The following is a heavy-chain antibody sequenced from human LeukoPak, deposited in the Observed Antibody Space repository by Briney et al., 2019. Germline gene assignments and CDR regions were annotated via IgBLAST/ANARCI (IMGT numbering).Heavy chain of an antibody. CDR1: GFRFTNYW. Sequence: GESLKISCEVSGFRFTNYWIAWVRQMPGKGLEWMGIIYPDDSDTTYGPSFQGQVTISVDKSIKTAYLQWSSLKASDTAIYYCARSSRAGNSPAATFDYWGPGTLITVSS. D-gene: IGHD5-18*01. V-gene: IGHV5-51*01. J-gene: IGHJ4*02. CDR2: IYPDDSDT. CDR3: ARSSRAGNSPAATFDY.